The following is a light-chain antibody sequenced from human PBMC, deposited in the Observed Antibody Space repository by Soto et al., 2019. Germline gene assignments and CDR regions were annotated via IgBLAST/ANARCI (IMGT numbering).Light chain of an antibody. J-gene: IGKJ4*01. CDR2: DAS. CDR1: EDITNY. V-gene: IGKV1-9*01. Sequence: DTQVTQSPSTLYASLGDRVTVTCRASEDITNYLAWYQQKVGKVPKLLIYDASTLHSGVPSRFSGSGSGTDFTLTISGLQPEDFATYYCQQLKRYPWTFGGETKVDIK. CDR3: QQLKRYPWT.